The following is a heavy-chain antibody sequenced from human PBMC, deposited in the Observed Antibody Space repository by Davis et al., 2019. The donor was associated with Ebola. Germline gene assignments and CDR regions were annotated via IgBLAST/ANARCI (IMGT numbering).Heavy chain of an antibody. CDR1: GYTFTSYG. CDR3: ARAPNYDVLTGTSSYYFDY. V-gene: IGHV1-18*04. J-gene: IGHJ4*02. Sequence: ASVKVSCKSPGYTFTSYGLVWVPQAPGLGLEWMGWISGFNTNTNFAQKFQGRVTVSKDTSTNTAYMDLRSLTSDDTAIYYCARAPNYDVLTGTSSYYFDYWGQGTLVTVSS. D-gene: IGHD3-9*01. CDR2: ISGFNTNT.